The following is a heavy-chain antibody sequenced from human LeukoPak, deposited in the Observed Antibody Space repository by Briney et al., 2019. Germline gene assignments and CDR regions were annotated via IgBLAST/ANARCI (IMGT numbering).Heavy chain of an antibody. J-gene: IGHJ6*02. CDR1: GGSISIFY. V-gene: IGHV4-4*07. CDR3: ARGTFNDGLDV. Sequence: SETLTLTCTVSGGSISIFYWSWIRQPAGKGLDWIGRIHSSGSINHNPSLKSRVTLSVDTSKNQFSLKLTSVAAADTAVYYCARGTFNDGLDVWGQGTTVTVS. CDR2: IHSSGSI. D-gene: IGHD2/OR15-2a*01.